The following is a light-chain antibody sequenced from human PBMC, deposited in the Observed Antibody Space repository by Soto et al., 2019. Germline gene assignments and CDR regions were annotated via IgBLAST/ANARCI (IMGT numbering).Light chain of an antibody. Sequence: QSALAQPASVSGSPGQSITISCTGTSSDVGGYNYVSWYQQHPGKAPKLMIYDVSNRRSGVSNRFSGSKSGNSASLTISGLQAEDEPDYYCSSYTSSSNFYVFGTGTKVTV. CDR2: DVS. CDR1: SSDVGGYNY. J-gene: IGLJ1*01. CDR3: SSYTSSSNFYV. V-gene: IGLV2-14*01.